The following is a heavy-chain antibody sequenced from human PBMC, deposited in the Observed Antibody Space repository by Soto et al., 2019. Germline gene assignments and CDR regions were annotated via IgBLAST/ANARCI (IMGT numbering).Heavy chain of an antibody. CDR3: ARVAGYGSGSYSYYYYYGMDV. J-gene: IGHJ6*02. CDR2: INHSGST. Sequence: SETLSLTCAVYGGSFSGYYWSWIRQPPGKGLEWIGEINHSGSTNYNPSLKSRVTISVDTSKNQFSLKLSSVTAADTAVYYCARVAGYGSGSYSYYYYYGMDVWGQGTTVTVSS. CDR1: GGSFSGYY. D-gene: IGHD3-10*01. V-gene: IGHV4-34*01.